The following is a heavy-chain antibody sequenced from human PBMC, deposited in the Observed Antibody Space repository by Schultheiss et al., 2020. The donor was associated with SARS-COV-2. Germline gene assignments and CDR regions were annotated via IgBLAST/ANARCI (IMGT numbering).Heavy chain of an antibody. Sequence: ASVKVSCKASGGTFSSYAISWVRQAPGQGLEWMGIINPSGGSTSYAQKFQGRVTMTRDTSTSTVYMELSSLRSEDTAVYYCARDAPLQLVLPCWFDPWGQGTLVTVSS. CDR3: ARDAPLQLVLPCWFDP. J-gene: IGHJ5*02. CDR1: GGTFSSYA. V-gene: IGHV1-46*03. D-gene: IGHD6-6*01. CDR2: INPSGGST.